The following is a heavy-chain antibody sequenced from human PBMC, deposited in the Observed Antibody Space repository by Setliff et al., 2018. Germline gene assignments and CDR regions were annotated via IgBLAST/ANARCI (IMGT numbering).Heavy chain of an antibody. CDR3: VREGVDSRSSTDYRYYMGV. D-gene: IGHD3-22*01. CDR1: GATFSSYG. J-gene: IGHJ6*03. CDR2: TIPMFGTT. V-gene: IGHV1-69*05. Sequence: GASVKVSCKASGATFSSYGISWVRRAPGQGLEWMGGTIPMFGTTEYAQKFQGRLTIITDESTNTAFMQLSSLRSDDTAVYYCVREGVDSRSSTDYRYYMGVWGKGTTVTVSS.